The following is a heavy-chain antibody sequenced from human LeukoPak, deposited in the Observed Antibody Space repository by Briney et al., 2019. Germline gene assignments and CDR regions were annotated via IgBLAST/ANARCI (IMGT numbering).Heavy chain of an antibody. CDR1: GFTFSNAW. CDR2: IKSKTDGGTT. V-gene: IGHV3-15*01. D-gene: IGHD2-15*01. J-gene: IGHJ6*02. Sequence: GGSLRLSCAASGFTFSNAWMSWVRQAPGKGLEWVGRIKSKTDGGTTDYAAPVKGRFTISRDDSKNTLYLQMNSLKTEDTAVYYCTTVGYCSGGTCYWDYYYGMDVWGQGTTVTVSS. CDR3: TTVGYCSGGTCYWDYYYGMDV.